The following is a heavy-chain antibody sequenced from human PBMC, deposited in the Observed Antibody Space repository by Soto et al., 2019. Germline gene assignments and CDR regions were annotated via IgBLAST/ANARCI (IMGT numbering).Heavy chain of an antibody. CDR2: TYYRSKWYN. D-gene: IGHD1-20*01. Sequence: SQTLSLTCAISGDSVSINSAAWNWIRQSPSRGLEWLRRTYYRSKWYNDYAVSVKSRITINPDTSKNQFSLQLNSVTPEDTAVYYCARVRFLRGITGMYHWFDPWGQGTLVTVSS. CDR1: GDSVSINSAA. V-gene: IGHV6-1*01. CDR3: ARVRFLRGITGMYHWFDP. J-gene: IGHJ5*02.